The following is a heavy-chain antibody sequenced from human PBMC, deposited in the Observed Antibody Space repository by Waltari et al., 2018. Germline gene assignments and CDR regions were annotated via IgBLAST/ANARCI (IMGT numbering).Heavy chain of an antibody. V-gene: IGHV4-4*02. Sequence: QLQLQESGPGLVKPSGTLSLTCDVPGDSMSSTDCWSWVRQSPQKGLEWLGQVRGDGRSNYNPSFASRVTVSLDTSNNQFSLRMTSATAADTAMYYCARDRGRGLYLDTWGPGTLVTVSP. CDR2: VRGDGRS. CDR1: GDSMSSTDC. J-gene: IGHJ5*02. D-gene: IGHD2-15*01. CDR3: ARDRGRGLYLDT.